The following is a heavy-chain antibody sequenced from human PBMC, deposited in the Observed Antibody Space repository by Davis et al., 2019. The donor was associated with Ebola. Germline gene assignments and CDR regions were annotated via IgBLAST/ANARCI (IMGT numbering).Heavy chain of an antibody. CDR2: ISGSGGST. Sequence: GESLKISCAASGFTFSGSAMHWVRQAPGKGLEWVSAISGSGGSTYYADSVKGRFTISRDNSKNTLYLQMNSLRAEDTAVYYCVAEIYYYYGMDVWGQGTTVTVSS. CDR1: GFTFSGSA. V-gene: IGHV3-23*01. D-gene: IGHD1-14*01. CDR3: VAEIYYYYGMDV. J-gene: IGHJ6*02.